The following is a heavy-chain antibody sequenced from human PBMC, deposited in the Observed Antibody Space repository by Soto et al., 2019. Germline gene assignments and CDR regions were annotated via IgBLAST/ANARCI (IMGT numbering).Heavy chain of an antibody. Sequence: GSLRLSCAASGFTFSSYAMSWVRQAPGKGLEWVSAISGSGGSTYYADSVKGRFTISRDNSKNTLYLQMNSLRAEDTAVYYCAKDRGMATIQYYFDYWGQGTLVTVSS. CDR1: GFTFSSYA. CDR3: AKDRGMATIQYYFDY. D-gene: IGHD5-12*01. J-gene: IGHJ4*02. V-gene: IGHV3-23*01. CDR2: ISGSGGST.